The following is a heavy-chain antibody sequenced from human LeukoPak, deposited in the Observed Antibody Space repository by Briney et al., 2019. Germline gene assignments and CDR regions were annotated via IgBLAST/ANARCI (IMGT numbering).Heavy chain of an antibody. D-gene: IGHD3-10*02. Sequence: RGGSLRLSCAASGFIFTDYYMTWIGQAPGKGLEWVSYISSSGSTIDYADSVKGRFTISRDNAKNSLYLQMNSLRAEDTAVYYYAELGITMIGGVWGKGTTVTISS. V-gene: IGHV3-11*04. CDR2: ISSSGSTI. CDR3: AELGITMIGGV. CDR1: GFIFTDYY. J-gene: IGHJ6*04.